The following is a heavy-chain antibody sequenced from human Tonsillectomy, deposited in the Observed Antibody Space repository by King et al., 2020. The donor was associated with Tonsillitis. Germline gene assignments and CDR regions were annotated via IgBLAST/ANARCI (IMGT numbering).Heavy chain of an antibody. CDR1: GDSISSGGYS. CDR2: IYPSGST. D-gene: IGHD5-12*01. Sequence: QLQESGSGLVKPSQTLSLTCGVSGDSISSGGYSWSWIRQPPGKGLEWIGYIYPSGSTYYNPSLKSRVTISVDRSKNQFSLKLSSVTAADTAVYYCARGVATLYYFDYWGQGTLVTVSS. J-gene: IGHJ4*02. V-gene: IGHV4-30-2*01. CDR3: ARGVATLYYFDY.